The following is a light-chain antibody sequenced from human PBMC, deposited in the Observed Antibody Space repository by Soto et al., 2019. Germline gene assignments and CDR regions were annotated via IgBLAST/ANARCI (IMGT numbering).Light chain of an antibody. V-gene: IGLV2-23*01. CDR3: CSYAGSSTSVV. CDR2: EGS. J-gene: IGLJ2*01. CDR1: SSDVGSYNL. Sequence: QSALTQPASVSGSPGQSITISCTGTSSDVGSYNLVSCYQQHPGKAPKLMIYEGSERPSGVSNRFSGSKSGNTASLTISGLQAEDEADYYCCSYAGSSTSVVFGGGTKLTVL.